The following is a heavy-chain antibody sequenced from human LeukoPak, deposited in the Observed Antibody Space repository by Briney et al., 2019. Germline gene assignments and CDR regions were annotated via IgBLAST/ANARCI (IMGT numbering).Heavy chain of an antibody. CDR3: ARPDEGRGYSYGYNY. J-gene: IGHJ4*02. D-gene: IGHD5-18*01. CDR1: GGTFSSYA. V-gene: IGHV1-69*01. Sequence: GASVKVSCKASGGTFSSYAISWVRQAPGQGLEWMGGIIPIFGTANYAQKFQGRVTITADESTSTAYMELSSLRSEDTAVYYCARPDEGRGYSYGYNYWGQGTLVTVSS. CDR2: IIPIFGTA.